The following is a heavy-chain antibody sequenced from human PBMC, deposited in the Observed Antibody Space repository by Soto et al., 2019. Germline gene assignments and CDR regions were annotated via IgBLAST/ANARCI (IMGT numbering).Heavy chain of an antibody. Sequence: QITLKESGPTLVKPTQTLTLTCTFSGFSLSTSGVGVGWIRQPPGKALEWLALIYWDDDKRYSPSLKSRLTITKDTSKNQVVLTMTNMDPVDTAPYYCAHRSTLSIAAAGPQTFDYWGQGTLVTVSS. CDR2: IYWDDDK. CDR3: AHRSTLSIAAAGPQTFDY. CDR1: GFSLSTSGVG. J-gene: IGHJ4*02. D-gene: IGHD6-13*01. V-gene: IGHV2-5*02.